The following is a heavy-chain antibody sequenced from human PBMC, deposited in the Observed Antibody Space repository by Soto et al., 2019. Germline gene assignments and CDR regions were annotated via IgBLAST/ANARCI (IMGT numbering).Heavy chain of an antibody. D-gene: IGHD3-16*02. V-gene: IGHV4-31*11. Sequence: SETLSLTCAVSGASISSYAYYWSWIRHHPGKGLEWIGYISYTGTTYYNPSLKSRVTISVDTSKNQFSLKLTSVTAADTALYYCARYRFSDTWSKFDYWGQGTPVTVSS. CDR2: ISYTGTT. CDR1: GASISSYAYY. CDR3: ARYRFSDTWSKFDY. J-gene: IGHJ4*02.